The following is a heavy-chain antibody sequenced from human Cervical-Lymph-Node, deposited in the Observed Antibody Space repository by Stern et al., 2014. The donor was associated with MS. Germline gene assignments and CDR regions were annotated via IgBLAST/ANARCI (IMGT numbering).Heavy chain of an antibody. Sequence: VQLVESGGGLVQPGGSLKLSCAASGFIFSGSAMHWVRQASGEGLEWVGRIRSKINNYSTAYAASLQGSFIISRDDSKNTVYLQMNSLKTEDTALYYCTSGGVLAANSFDNWGQGTLVTVSS. CDR3: TSGGVLAANSFDN. D-gene: IGHD2-15*01. CDR1: GFIFSGSA. V-gene: IGHV3-73*02. CDR2: IRSKINNYST. J-gene: IGHJ4*02.